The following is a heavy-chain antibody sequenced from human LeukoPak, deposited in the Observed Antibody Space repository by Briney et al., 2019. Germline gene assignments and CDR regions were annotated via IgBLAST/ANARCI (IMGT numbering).Heavy chain of an antibody. CDR3: AKDISHYYDSSGPYFDY. Sequence: PGRSLRLSCAASGFTFDDYAMLWVRQAPGKGLEWVSGISWNSGSIGYADSVKGRFTVSRGNAKNSLYLQMNSLRAEGMALYYCAKDISHYYDSSGPYFDYWGQGTLVTVSS. J-gene: IGHJ4*02. CDR1: GFTFDDYA. D-gene: IGHD3-22*01. CDR2: ISWNSGSI. V-gene: IGHV3-9*03.